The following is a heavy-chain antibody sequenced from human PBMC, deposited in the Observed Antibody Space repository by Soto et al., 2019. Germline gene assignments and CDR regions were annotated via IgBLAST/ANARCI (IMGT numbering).Heavy chain of an antibody. CDR2: IKPDGSEQ. V-gene: IGHV3-7*01. CDR1: EFTVDKYY. Sequence: GGSLRLSCAASEFTVDKYYMTWVRQSPGKGPEWVANIKPDGSEQYYVDSVKGRFTISRDNANNSLYLQMNSLRAEDTAVYFCARGNWNYYYGFDVWGQGTTVTVSS. J-gene: IGHJ6*02. CDR3: ARGNWNYYYGFDV. D-gene: IGHD1-20*01.